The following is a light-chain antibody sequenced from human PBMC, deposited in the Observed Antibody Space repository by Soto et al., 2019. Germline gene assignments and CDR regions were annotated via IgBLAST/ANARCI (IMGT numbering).Light chain of an antibody. CDR3: QQYNTYSYT. V-gene: IGKV1-5*01. CDR2: DAS. CDR1: QSINIW. J-gene: IGKJ2*01. Sequence: DIQMTQSPSTLSASVVDRVTITCRASQSINIWLAWYQQKAGKAPKLLIYDASTLENRVTFRFSGSGSGTEFTLTISGLQPDDFATYYCQQYNTYSYTFGQGTKLEIK.